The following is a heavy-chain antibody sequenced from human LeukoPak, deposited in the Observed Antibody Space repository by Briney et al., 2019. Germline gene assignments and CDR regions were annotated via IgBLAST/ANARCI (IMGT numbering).Heavy chain of an antibody. D-gene: IGHD3-10*01. CDR2: INQLGSEN. J-gene: IGHJ3*02. CDR3: ASDRGALDI. CDR1: GFTFRNLG. Sequence: GESLRLSCVASGFTFRNLGMSWVRQAPGKGLEWVANINQLGSENDYVDSVKGRFIIFRDNDQKSLFLQMNSLRAEDTAVYYCASDRGALDIWGQGTMVTVPS. V-gene: IGHV3-7*05.